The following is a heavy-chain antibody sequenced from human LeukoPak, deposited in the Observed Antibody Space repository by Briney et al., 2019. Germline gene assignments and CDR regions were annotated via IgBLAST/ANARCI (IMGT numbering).Heavy chain of an antibody. CDR3: AKDRYSYAFEYSDS. J-gene: IGHJ4*02. V-gene: IGHV1-69*13. Sequence: SVKVSCKASGGTFSSYAISWVRQAPGQGLEWMGGIIPIFGTANYAQKFQGRVTITADESTSTAYMELSSLRSEDTAVYYCAKDRYSYAFEYSDSWGQGTLVTVSS. CDR2: IIPIFGTA. D-gene: IGHD5-18*01. CDR1: GGTFSSYA.